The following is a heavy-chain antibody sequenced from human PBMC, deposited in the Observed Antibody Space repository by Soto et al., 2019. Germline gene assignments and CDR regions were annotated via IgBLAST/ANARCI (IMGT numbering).Heavy chain of an antibody. CDR2: IWCDGSNK. CDR3: ARGVPPYGETGHAFDI. D-gene: IGHD4-17*01. Sequence: PGGSLRLSCAASGFTFSSYGMHWVRQAPGKGLEWVAVIWCDGSNKYYADSVKGRFTISRDNSKNTLYLQMNSLRAEDTAVYYCARGVPPYGETGHAFDIWGQGTMVTVSS. V-gene: IGHV3-33*01. J-gene: IGHJ3*02. CDR1: GFTFSSYG.